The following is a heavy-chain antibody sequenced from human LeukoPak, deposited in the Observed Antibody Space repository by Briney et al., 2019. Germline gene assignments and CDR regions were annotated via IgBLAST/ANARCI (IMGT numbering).Heavy chain of an antibody. CDR2: ISYSGRT. D-gene: IGHD3-22*01. V-gene: IGHV4-59*11. CDR1: GCSISDHY. CDR3: ARVFSASIGYAFDN. Sequence: PSETLSFTCIGSGCSISDHYWSWLRQPPGKGLDWIGHISYSGRTNYNPSLKSRVIISFDTFRNQFSLQLTSVSAASTAVYYCARVFSASIGYAFDNWGQGTLVTVSS. J-gene: IGHJ4*02.